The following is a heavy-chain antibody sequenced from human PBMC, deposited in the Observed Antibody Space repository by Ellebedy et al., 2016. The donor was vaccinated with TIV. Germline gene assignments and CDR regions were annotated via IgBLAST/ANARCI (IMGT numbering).Heavy chain of an antibody. D-gene: IGHD3-10*01. V-gene: IGHV1-69*13. CDR1: GGTFSSYA. Sequence: ASVKVSCKASGGTFSSYAISWVRQAPGQGLEWMGGIIPIFGTANYAQKFQGRVTITADESTSTAYMELSSLRSEDTAVYYCAVKGIYYYGSGSYYNDNLGWFDPWGQGTLVTVSS. CDR3: AVKGIYYYGSGSYYNDNLGWFDP. CDR2: IIPIFGTA. J-gene: IGHJ5*02.